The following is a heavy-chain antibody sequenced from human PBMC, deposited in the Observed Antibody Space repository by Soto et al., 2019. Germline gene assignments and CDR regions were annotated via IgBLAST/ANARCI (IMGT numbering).Heavy chain of an antibody. V-gene: IGHV4-59*01. CDR3: ARVGSSGYYGMDV. CDR2: IYYSGST. CDR1: GGSISSYY. J-gene: IGHJ6*02. Sequence: SETLSLTCTVSGGSISSYYWSWIRQPPGKGLEWIGYIYYSGSTNYNPSLKSRVTISVDTSKKQISLKLSSVTAADTAVYYCARVGSSGYYGMDVWGQGTTVTVSS. D-gene: IGHD6-19*01.